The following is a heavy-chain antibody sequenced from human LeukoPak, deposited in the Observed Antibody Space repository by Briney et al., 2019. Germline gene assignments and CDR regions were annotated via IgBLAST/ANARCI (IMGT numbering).Heavy chain of an antibody. CDR2: IIPIFGTA. D-gene: IGHD2-2*01. J-gene: IGHJ5*02. CDR3: ARTSCSEAPRCWFDH. V-gene: IGHV1-69*13. Sequence: SVKVSCKASGGTFSSYAISWVRQAPGQGLEWMGGIIPIFGTANYAQKFQGRVTITADESTSTAYMELSSLRSEDTAVYYCARTSCSEAPRCWFDHWGQGTLVTVSS. CDR1: GGTFSSYA.